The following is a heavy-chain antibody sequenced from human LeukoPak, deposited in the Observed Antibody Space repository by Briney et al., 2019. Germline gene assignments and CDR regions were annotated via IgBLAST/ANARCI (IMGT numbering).Heavy chain of an antibody. J-gene: IGHJ4*02. CDR2: IYYSGST. D-gene: IGHD2-2*01. V-gene: IGHV4-39*01. CDR1: GGSISSSSYY. CDR3: ARGGGHCSSTSCPPDY. Sequence: SETLSLTCTVSGGSISSSSYYWGWIRQPPGKGLEWIGSIYYSGSTYYNPSLKSRVTISVDTSKNQFSLKLSSVTAADTAVYYCARGGGHCSSTSCPPDYWGQGTLVTVSS.